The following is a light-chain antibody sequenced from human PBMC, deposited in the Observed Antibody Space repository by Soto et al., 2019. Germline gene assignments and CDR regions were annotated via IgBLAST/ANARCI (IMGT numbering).Light chain of an antibody. CDR1: SSDVGGYNY. J-gene: IGLJ3*02. V-gene: IGLV2-14*01. Sequence: QSALTQPASVSGSPGQSITISCTGTSSDVGGYNYVSWYQQHPGKAPKLMIYDVSNRPSGVSNRFSAAKSGNAASLTISGLQAEDEADYYCSSFTTTNGHWVFGGGTKLTVL. CDR3: SSFTTTNGHWV. CDR2: DVS.